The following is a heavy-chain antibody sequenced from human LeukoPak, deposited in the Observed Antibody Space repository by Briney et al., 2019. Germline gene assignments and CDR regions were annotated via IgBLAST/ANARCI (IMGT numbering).Heavy chain of an antibody. D-gene: IGHD3-10*01. CDR2: INHSGST. Sequence: SETLSLTCAVYGGSFSGYYWSWIRQPPGKGLEWIGEINHSGSTNYNPSLKSRVTMSVDTSKNQFSLKLSSVTAADTAVYYCARGGISMVRGVTLYYYYYGMDVWGKGTTVTVSS. CDR3: ARGGISMVRGVTLYYYYYGMDV. J-gene: IGHJ6*04. CDR1: GGSFSGYY. V-gene: IGHV4-34*01.